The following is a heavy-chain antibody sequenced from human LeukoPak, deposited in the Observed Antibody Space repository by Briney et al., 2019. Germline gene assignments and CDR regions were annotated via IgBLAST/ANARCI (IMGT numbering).Heavy chain of an antibody. CDR1: GYTFTGYY. V-gene: IGHV1-2*06. J-gene: IGHJ4*02. D-gene: IGHD2-15*01. CDR3: ARDLDGYCSGGSCRY. Sequence: ASVKVSCKASGYTFTGYYMHWVRQAPGQGLEWMGRINPNSGDTNYAQKFQGRVTMTRDTSISTAYMELSRLRSDDTAVYYCARDLDGYCSGGSCRYSGQGNLVTVSS. CDR2: INPNSGDT.